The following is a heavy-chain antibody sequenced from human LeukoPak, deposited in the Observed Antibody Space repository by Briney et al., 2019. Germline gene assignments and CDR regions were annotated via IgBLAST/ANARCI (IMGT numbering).Heavy chain of an antibody. CDR3: ARAVDTAMEYFDY. V-gene: IGHV6-1*01. J-gene: IGHJ4*02. CDR2: TYYRSKWYN. CDR1: GDSVSSNSVV. D-gene: IGHD5-18*01. Sequence: SQTLSLTCAISGDSVSSNSVVWNWIRQSPSRGLEWLGRTYYRSKWYNDYAASVKSRITINADTSKNQFSLQLNSVTPEDTAVYYCARAVDTAMEYFDYWGQGTLVTVSS.